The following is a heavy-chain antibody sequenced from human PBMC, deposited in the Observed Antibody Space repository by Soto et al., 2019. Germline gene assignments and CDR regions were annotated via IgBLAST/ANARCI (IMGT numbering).Heavy chain of an antibody. CDR3: ARVIVVVPASFYYYYYMDV. Sequence: QVQLVQSGAEVKKPGASVKVSCKASGYTFTSYGISWVRQAPGQGLEWMGWISAYNGNTNYAQKLQGRVTMTTDTSTSPAYMELRSLRSDDTAVYYCARVIVVVPASFYYYYYMDVWGKGTTVTVSS. CDR1: GYTFTSYG. V-gene: IGHV1-18*01. D-gene: IGHD2-2*01. CDR2: ISAYNGNT. J-gene: IGHJ6*03.